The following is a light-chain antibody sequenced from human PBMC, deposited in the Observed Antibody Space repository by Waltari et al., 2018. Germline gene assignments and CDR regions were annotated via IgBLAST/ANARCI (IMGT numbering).Light chain of an antibody. J-gene: IGLJ2*01. CDR3: QAWDSSTAVV. Sequence: SYELTQPPSVSVSPGQTASITCSGATLGDKYACWYPQEPGQSPVLVIYQDSKRPLGIPERFSVSNSGNTATLTISGTQAMDEADYYCQAWDSSTAVVFGGGTKLTVL. CDR1: TLGDKY. CDR2: QDS. V-gene: IGLV3-1*01.